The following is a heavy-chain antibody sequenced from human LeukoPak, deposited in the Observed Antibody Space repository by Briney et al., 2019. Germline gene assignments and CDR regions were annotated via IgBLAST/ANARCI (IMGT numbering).Heavy chain of an antibody. D-gene: IGHD2-15*01. CDR1: GFTFSSYS. J-gene: IGHJ3*02. Sequence: KSGGSLRLSCAASGFTFSSYSMNWVRQAPGKGLEWVSSISSSYIYYADSVKGRFTISRDNAKNSLYLQMNSLRAEDTAVYYCAREPKDDDAFDIWGQGTMVTVSS. CDR2: ISSSYI. CDR3: AREPKDDDAFDI. V-gene: IGHV3-21*01.